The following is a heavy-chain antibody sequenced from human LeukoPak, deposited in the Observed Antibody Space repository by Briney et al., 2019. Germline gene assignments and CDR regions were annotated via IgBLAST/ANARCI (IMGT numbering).Heavy chain of an antibody. CDR1: GGTFSSYA. Sequence: ASVKVSCKASGGTFSSYAISWVRQAPGQGLEWMGGIIPIFGTANCAQKFQGRVTITADESTRTAYMELSSLRSEDTAVYYCARVGYYGSGSYHAFDYWGQGTLVTVSS. J-gene: IGHJ4*02. CDR3: ARVGYYGSGSYHAFDY. V-gene: IGHV1-69*13. CDR2: IIPIFGTA. D-gene: IGHD3-10*01.